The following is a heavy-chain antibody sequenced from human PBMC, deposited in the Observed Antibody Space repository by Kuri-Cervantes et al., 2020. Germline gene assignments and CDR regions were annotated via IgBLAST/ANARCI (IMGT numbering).Heavy chain of an antibody. V-gene: IGHV4-39*07. D-gene: IGHD3-22*01. CDR3: ARGRGDSSGYWRGWYYNYGMDV. CDR1: GGSISSSSYY. Sequence: GSLRLSCTVSGGSISSSSYYWGWIRQPPGKGLEWIGSIYYSGSTYYNPSLKSRVTISVDTSKNQFSLKLSSVTAADTAVYYCARGRGDSSGYWRGWYYNYGMDVWGQGTTVTVSS. J-gene: IGHJ6*02. CDR2: IYYSGST.